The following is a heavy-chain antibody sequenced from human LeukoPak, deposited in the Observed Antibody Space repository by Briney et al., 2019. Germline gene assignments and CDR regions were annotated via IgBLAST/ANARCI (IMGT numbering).Heavy chain of an antibody. J-gene: IGHJ6*03. Sequence: SETLSLTCTVSGGSISSYYWSWIRQPPGKGLEWIGYIYYSGSTNYNPSLKSRVTISVDTSKNQFSLKLSSVTAADTAVYYCARLAEGYCSSTSCYTVTPYYYYMDVGGKGTTVTVSS. D-gene: IGHD2-2*02. V-gene: IGHV4-59*08. CDR3: ARLAEGYCSSTSCYTVTPYYYYMDV. CDR1: GGSISSYY. CDR2: IYYSGST.